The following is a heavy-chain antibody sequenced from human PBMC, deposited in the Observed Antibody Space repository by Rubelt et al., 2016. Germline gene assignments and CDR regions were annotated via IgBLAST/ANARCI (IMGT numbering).Heavy chain of an antibody. CDR2: INHSGST. V-gene: IGHV4-34*01. CDR1: GGSFSGYY. D-gene: IGHD6-13*01. Sequence: QVQLQQWGAGLLKPSETLSLTCAVYGGSFSGYYWSWIRQPPGKGLEWIGEINHSGSTNYNPSLKSRVTISVDTSKNQFSLRLSSVTAADTAVYYGAGGVAAAGSSYYYGMDVWGQGTTVTVSS. CDR3: AGGVAAAGSSYYYGMDV. J-gene: IGHJ6*02.